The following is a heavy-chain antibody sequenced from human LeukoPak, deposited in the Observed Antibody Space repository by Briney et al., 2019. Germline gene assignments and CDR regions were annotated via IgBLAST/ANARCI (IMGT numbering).Heavy chain of an antibody. CDR2: INSDGGTT. CDR1: GFTFGTYW. Sequence: GGSLRLSCGASGFTFGTYWMHWVRQAPGKGLVWVSGINSDGGTTTYADSVKGRFTISRDNAKNSLYLQMNSLRAEDTAVYYCARVSGWPINWFDPWGQGTLVTVSS. CDR3: ARVSGWPINWFDP. V-gene: IGHV3-74*01. J-gene: IGHJ5*02. D-gene: IGHD3-10*01.